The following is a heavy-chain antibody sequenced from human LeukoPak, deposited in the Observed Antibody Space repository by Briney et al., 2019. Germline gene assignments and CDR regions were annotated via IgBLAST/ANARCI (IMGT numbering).Heavy chain of an antibody. CDR1: GFTFSIYA. Sequence: GGSLRLSCVASGFTFSIYAMSWVRQAPGKGLEWVSGISGRGDSTYYADSVKGRFAISRDNSKNTFYLQMNSVRAEDTAVYYCAKTLFRTPMVRGIDYWGQGTLVTVSS. CDR3: AKTLFRTPMVRGIDY. V-gene: IGHV3-23*01. CDR2: ISGRGDST. J-gene: IGHJ4*02. D-gene: IGHD3-10*01.